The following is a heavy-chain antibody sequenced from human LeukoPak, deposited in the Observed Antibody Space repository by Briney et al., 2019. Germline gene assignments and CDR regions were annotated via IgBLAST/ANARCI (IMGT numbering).Heavy chain of an antibody. Sequence: GGSLRLSCAASGFTFSSYDVHWVRQAPGKGLEWVAVISYDGSNKYYADSVKGRFTISRDNSKNTLYLQMNSLRAEDTAVYYCARPPYYYDSSGYPLAEYFQHWGQGTLVTVSS. CDR3: ARPPYYYDSSGYPLAEYFQH. V-gene: IGHV3-30*04. CDR2: ISYDGSNK. D-gene: IGHD3-22*01. CDR1: GFTFSSYD. J-gene: IGHJ1*01.